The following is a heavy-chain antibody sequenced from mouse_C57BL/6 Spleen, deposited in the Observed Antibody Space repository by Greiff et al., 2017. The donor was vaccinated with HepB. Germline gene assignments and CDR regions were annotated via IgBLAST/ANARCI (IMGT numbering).Heavy chain of an antibody. CDR1: GFTFSSYA. D-gene: IGHD1-1*01. V-gene: IGHV5-4*01. CDR2: ISAGGSYT. Sequence: DVMLVESGGGLVKPGGSLKLSCAASGFTFSSYAMSWVRQTPEKRLAWVATISAGGSYTYYPDNVKGRFTISRDNAKNNLYLQMSHLKSEDTAMYYCARDDGSSYDYYAMDYWGQGTSVTVSS. CDR3: ARDDGSSYDYYAMDY. J-gene: IGHJ4*01.